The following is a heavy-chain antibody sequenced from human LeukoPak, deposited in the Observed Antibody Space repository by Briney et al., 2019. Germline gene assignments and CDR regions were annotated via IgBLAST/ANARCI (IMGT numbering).Heavy chain of an antibody. D-gene: IGHD3-16*01. J-gene: IGHJ4*02. CDR2: IYYSGST. CDR3: ARHGGRTFDY. CDR1: GGSFSSYY. V-gene: IGHV4-59*08. Sequence: PSETLSLTCAVCGGSFSSYYWSWIRQPPGKGLEWIGYIYYSGSTNYNPSLKSRVTISVDTSKNQSSLKLSSVTAADTAVYYCARHGGRTFDYWGQGTLVTVSS.